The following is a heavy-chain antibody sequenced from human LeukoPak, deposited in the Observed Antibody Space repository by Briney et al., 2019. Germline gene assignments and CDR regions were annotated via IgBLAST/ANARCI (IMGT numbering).Heavy chain of an antibody. CDR2: VYHSGST. V-gene: IGHV4-30-2*01. Sequence: SETLSLTCAVSGVSISSAGYSWTWIRQPPGKGLEWIGYVYHSGSTHYNLSLRSRVTMSVDRSKNQFSLRLTSVTAADTAVYYCGRGVSWVDYWGQGTLVTVSS. J-gene: IGHJ4*02. D-gene: IGHD7-27*01. CDR1: GVSISSAGYS. CDR3: GRGVSWVDY.